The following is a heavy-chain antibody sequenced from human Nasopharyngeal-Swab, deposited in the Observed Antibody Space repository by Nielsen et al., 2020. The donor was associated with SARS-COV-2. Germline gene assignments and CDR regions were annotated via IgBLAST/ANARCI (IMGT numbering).Heavy chain of an antibody. CDR3: ARWGRTDGGNPRYFDY. Sequence: SVKVSCKASGGNFSSYAISWVRQAPGQGLEWMGRIIPILGIANYAQKFQGRVTITADKSTSTAYMELSSLRSEDTAVYYCARWGRTDGGNPRYFDYWGQGTLVTVSS. D-gene: IGHD4-23*01. V-gene: IGHV1-69*04. CDR1: GGNFSSYA. J-gene: IGHJ4*02. CDR2: IIPILGIA.